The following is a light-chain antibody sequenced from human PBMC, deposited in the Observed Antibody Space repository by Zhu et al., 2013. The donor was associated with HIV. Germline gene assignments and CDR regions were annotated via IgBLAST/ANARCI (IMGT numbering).Light chain of an antibody. Sequence: QSVLTQPPSVSAAPGQRVTISCSGSNSNIGKNHVSWYQQLPGTAPKLLLYDDYKRPSGIPDRISGSKSDTSATLAITGLQTGDEAVYYCATWETSLSAGWVFGGGTSLTVL. CDR1: NSNIGKNH. CDR2: DDY. V-gene: IGLV1-51*01. J-gene: IGLJ3*02. CDR3: ATWETSLSAGWV.